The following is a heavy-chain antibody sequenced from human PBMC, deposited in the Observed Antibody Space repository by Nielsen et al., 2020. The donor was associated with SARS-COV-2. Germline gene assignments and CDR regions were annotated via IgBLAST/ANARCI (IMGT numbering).Heavy chain of an antibody. CDR3: ARENYDVLTYFYGMDV. CDR1: GYTFTGYY. J-gene: IGHJ6*02. D-gene: IGHD3-9*01. CDR2: INPNSGGT. Sequence: SVKVSCKASGYTFTGYYMHWVRQAPGQGLEWMGRINPNSGGTNYAQKFQGRVTMTRDTSISTAYMELSRLRSDDTAVYYCARENYDVLTYFYGMDVWGQGTTVTVSS. V-gene: IGHV1-2*06.